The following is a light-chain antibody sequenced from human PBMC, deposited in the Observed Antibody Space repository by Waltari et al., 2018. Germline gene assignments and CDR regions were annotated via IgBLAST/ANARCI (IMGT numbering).Light chain of an antibody. J-gene: IGKJ1*01. CDR2: AAS. CDR1: QRISSY. CDR3: QQTYSNFRT. Sequence: DIQMTQSPSSLSASVGDSVTIACRANQRISSYLNWYQQKPGQAPKLLIYAASSLESGVPSRFSGSGFGTDFTLTINSLQPEDFAVYYCQQTYSNFRTFGQGTKVDVK. V-gene: IGKV1-39*01.